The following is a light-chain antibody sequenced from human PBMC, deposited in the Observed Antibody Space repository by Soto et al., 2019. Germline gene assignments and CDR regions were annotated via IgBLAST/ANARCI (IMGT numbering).Light chain of an antibody. V-gene: IGLV2-14*01. J-gene: IGLJ3*02. CDR2: EVS. CDR1: SSDVGGYNY. Sequence: QSVLTQPASVSGSPGQSITISCTGTSSDVGGYNYVSWYQQHPGKAPKLMIYEVSNRPSGVSNRFSGSKSGNTASLTVSGLQAEDEAVYYCSSTAGNNNLVFGGGTQVTVL. CDR3: SSTAGNNNLV.